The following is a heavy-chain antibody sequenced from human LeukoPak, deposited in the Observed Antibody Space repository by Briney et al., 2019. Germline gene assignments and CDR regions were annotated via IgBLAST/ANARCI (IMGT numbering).Heavy chain of an antibody. V-gene: IGHV3-74*01. J-gene: IGHJ4*02. CDR1: GFTFSSYW. D-gene: IGHD3-3*01. CDR2: INNDGSST. CDR3: ARGRHLGVQDY. Sequence: PGGSLRLSCAASGFTFSSYWMHWVRQAPEKGLVWVSRINNDGSSTSYADSVKGRFTISRDNAKNTLYLQMNSLRAEDTAVYYCARGRHLGVQDYWGQGTLVTVSS.